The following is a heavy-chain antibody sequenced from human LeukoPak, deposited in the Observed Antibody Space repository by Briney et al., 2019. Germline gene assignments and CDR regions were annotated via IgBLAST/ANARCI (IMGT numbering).Heavy chain of an antibody. CDR2: IYTSGST. D-gene: IGHD5-24*01. CDR1: GGSISSDNYY. V-gene: IGHV4-61*02. CDR3: ARGGDGVFDY. Sequence: PSQTLSLTCTVSGGSISSDNYYYSWLRQSAGKGLEWIGRIYTSGSTNYNPSLKSRVTTSVGTSKNQFSLKLSSVTAADTAVYYCARGGDGVFDYWGQGTLVTVSS. J-gene: IGHJ4*02.